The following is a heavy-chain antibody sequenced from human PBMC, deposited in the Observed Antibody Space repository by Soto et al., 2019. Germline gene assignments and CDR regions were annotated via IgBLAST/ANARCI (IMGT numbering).Heavy chain of an antibody. Sequence: QVQLVESGGGLVKNGGSLRLSCAASGFTFSDSYMSWIRQAPGKGLEWVSHISGSGSTIYYADSVKGRFTISRDNAKNSLYLQMNSLRAEDTAVYYCARDPPPVTTSSFDYWGQGTLVTVSS. V-gene: IGHV3-11*01. J-gene: IGHJ4*02. D-gene: IGHD4-17*01. CDR3: ARDPPPVTTSSFDY. CDR1: GFTFSDSY. CDR2: ISGSGSTI.